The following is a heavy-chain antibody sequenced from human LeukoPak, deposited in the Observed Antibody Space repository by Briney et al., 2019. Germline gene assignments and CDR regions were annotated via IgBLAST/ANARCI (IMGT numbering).Heavy chain of an antibody. CDR2: IYYSGST. CDR3: ASEDILTGYMFFHY. CDR1: GGSISSSSYY. D-gene: IGHD3-9*01. Sequence: SETLSLTCTVSGGSISSSSYYWGWIRQPPGKGLEWIGSIYYSGSTYYNPSLKSRVTISVDTSKNQFSLKLSSVTAADTAVYYCASEDILTGYMFFHYWGQGTLVTVSS. V-gene: IGHV4-39*01. J-gene: IGHJ4*02.